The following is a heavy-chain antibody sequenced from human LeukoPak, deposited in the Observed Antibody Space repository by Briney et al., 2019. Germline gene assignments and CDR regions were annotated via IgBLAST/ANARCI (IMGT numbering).Heavy chain of an antibody. D-gene: IGHD1-1*01. CDR2: ISAYNGNT. CDR1: GYTFTSYG. J-gene: IGHJ6*02. CDR3: ARSDDARHYYYYYGMDV. Sequence: ASVKVSCKASGYTFTSYGISWVRQAPGQGLEWMGWISAYNGNTNYAQKLQGRVTMTTDTSTSTAYMELSSLRSEDTAVYYCARSDDARHYYYYYGMDVWGQGTTVTVSS. V-gene: IGHV1-18*01.